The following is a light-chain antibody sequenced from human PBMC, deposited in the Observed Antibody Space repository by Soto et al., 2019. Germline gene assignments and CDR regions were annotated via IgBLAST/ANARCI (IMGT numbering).Light chain of an antibody. V-gene: IGKV3-15*01. J-gene: IGKJ5*01. CDR2: GVS. CDR1: QLFSSN. Sequence: IVMIHSPTTLSVSPVESVTLSFMASQLFSSNLSWYHHKPGQAPSLLIYGVSTRDTGVPARFSGSASGTEFTLTISSLQSEDFAVYYCQQYNNWPRTFGQGTRLEIK. CDR3: QQYNNWPRT.